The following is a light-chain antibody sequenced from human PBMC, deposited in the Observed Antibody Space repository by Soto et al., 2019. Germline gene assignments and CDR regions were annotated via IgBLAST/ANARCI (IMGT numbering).Light chain of an antibody. CDR1: QSVGSN. CDR3: QQYDNWPRT. CDR2: GAS. J-gene: IGKJ1*01. V-gene: IGKV3-15*01. Sequence: EKVMTQSPATLSVSPGARATPSCRASQSVGSNLAWYQQKPGQAPRLLIYGASTRATGIPARFSGSGSGTEFTLTISSLQSEDFAVYYCQQYDNWPRTFGQGTKVEVK.